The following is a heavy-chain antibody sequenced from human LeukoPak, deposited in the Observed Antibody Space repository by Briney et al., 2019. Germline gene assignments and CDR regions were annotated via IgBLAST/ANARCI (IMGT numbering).Heavy chain of an antibody. Sequence: GGSLRLSCAASGFTFSNAWMSWVRQAPGKGLEWVGRIKSKTDGGTTDYAAPVKGRFTISRDDSKNTLHLQMNSLKTEDTAVYYCTSIRYCSGGSCYSFDYWGQGTLVTVSS. J-gene: IGHJ4*02. V-gene: IGHV3-15*01. CDR2: IKSKTDGGTT. CDR1: GFTFSNAW. CDR3: TSIRYCSGGSCYSFDY. D-gene: IGHD2-15*01.